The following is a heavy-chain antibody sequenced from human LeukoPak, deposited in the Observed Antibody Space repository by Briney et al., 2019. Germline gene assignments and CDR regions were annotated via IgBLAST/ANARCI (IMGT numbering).Heavy chain of an antibody. CDR1: GFTFSSYA. CDR3: ARGGSVFAYFFDY. J-gene: IGHJ4*02. D-gene: IGHD3-10*01. V-gene: IGHV3-23*01. CDR2: ISGSGGST. Sequence: GGSLRLSCAASGFTFSSYAMSWVRQAPGKGLEWVSAISGSGGSTYYADSVKGRFTISRDSSTNTLYLQLSSLRAEDTAIYYCARGGSVFAYFFDYWGQGTLLTVSS.